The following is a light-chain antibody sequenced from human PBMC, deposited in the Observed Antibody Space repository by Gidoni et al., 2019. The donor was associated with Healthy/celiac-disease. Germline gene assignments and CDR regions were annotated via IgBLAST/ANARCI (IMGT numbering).Light chain of an antibody. CDR2: GKN. CDR1: SLRSYY. V-gene: IGLV3-19*01. Sequence: SSELTQDPAVSMALGQTARITCQGDSLRSYYASWYQQKPGQAPVLVIYGKNNRPSGIPDRFSGSSSGNTASLTITGAQAEDEADYYCNSRDSSGNHVVFGGGTKLTVL. J-gene: IGLJ2*01. CDR3: NSRDSSGNHVV.